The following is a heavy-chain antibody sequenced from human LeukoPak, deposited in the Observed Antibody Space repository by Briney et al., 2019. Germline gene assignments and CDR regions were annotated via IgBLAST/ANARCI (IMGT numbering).Heavy chain of an antibody. Sequence: GESLKISCKGSGYSFTSYWIGWVRQMPGKGLEWMGWINPNSGGTNYAQKFQGRVTMTRDTSISTAYMELSRLRSDDTAVYYCAREGISWKRQNWFDPWGQGTLVTVSS. J-gene: IGHJ5*02. CDR2: INPNSGGT. D-gene: IGHD1-1*01. CDR1: GYSFTSYW. V-gene: IGHV1-2*02. CDR3: AREGISWKRQNWFDP.